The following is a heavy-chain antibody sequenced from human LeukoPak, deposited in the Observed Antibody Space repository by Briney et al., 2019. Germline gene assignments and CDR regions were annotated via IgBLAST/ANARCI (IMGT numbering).Heavy chain of an antibody. D-gene: IGHD5-24*01. CDR1: GFTFSSYS. V-gene: IGHV3-7*01. Sequence: GGSLRLSCAASGFTFSSYSMNWVRQAPGKGLEWVADIKQDRSEKKYVDSVKGQFTISRDNAKNSLYLQMDSLRAGDTAVYYCARIRDGYTNDAFDIWGQGTMVTVSS. CDR2: IKQDRSEK. J-gene: IGHJ3*02. CDR3: ARIRDGYTNDAFDI.